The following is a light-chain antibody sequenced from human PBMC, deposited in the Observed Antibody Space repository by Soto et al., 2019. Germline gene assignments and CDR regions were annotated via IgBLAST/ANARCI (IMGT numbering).Light chain of an antibody. CDR3: IAYTTSSTCV. V-gene: IGLV2-14*03. CDR1: SSDVGAYNH. J-gene: IGLJ3*02. Sequence: QSALTQPASVSGSPGQSITISCTGTSSDVGAYNHVSWYQQHPGKAPKLMISDVRNRPSGVSNRFSGSKSGNTASLTISGLQAEDEADYYCIAYTTSSTCVFGGGTKLTVL. CDR2: DVR.